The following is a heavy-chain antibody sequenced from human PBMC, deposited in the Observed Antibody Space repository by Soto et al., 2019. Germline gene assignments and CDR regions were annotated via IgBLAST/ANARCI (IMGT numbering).Heavy chain of an antibody. J-gene: IGHJ4*02. Sequence: QVQLVQSGAEVKKPGDSVKVSCSASGYTFTHFYITWVRQAPGQGLEWMGAISHHNFNTNFAQKFQGRVTLTTDTSTNTAYMELRSLSSDDTAVYYCARDEGGYDILTGYYNTHHFDYWGQGVLVTVSS. CDR3: ARDEGGYDILTGYYNTHHFDY. CDR1: GYTFTHFY. D-gene: IGHD3-9*01. CDR2: ISHHNFNT. V-gene: IGHV1-18*01.